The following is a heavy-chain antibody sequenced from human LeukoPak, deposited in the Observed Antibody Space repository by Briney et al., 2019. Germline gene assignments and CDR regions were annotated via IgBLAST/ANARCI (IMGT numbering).Heavy chain of an antibody. D-gene: IGHD3-10*01. Sequence: PSETLSLTCSVSGGSISSSGYYRGWIRQPPGKGLEWIASIYYSGSTYYNPSLKSRVTISVDTSKNQFSLIVSSVTAADTAVYYCAGGYYYGSGSYSYMDVWGKGTTVTISS. CDR2: IYYSGST. CDR1: GGSISSSGYY. V-gene: IGHV4-39*01. J-gene: IGHJ6*03. CDR3: AGGYYYGSGSYSYMDV.